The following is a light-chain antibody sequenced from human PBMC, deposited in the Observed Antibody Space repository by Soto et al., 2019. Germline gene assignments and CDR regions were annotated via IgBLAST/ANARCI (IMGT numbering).Light chain of an antibody. J-gene: IGKJ5*01. Sequence: EIVLTQSPGTLSLSPGERATLSCRASQSVSSSYLAWYQQKPGQAPRLLIYGSSSRATGIPDRFSGSGSGTDFTLTISRLDPEDFAVYYCQQYGSPPPITFGQGTRLEIK. V-gene: IGKV3-20*01. CDR1: QSVSSSY. CDR2: GSS. CDR3: QQYGSPPPIT.